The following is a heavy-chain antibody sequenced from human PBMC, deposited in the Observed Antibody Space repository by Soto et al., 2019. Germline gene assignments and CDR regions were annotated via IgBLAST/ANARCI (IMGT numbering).Heavy chain of an antibody. CDR2: INPSGGST. D-gene: IGHD6-6*01. CDR1: GYTFTSYY. CDR3: ARLGGQLTSQTYYGMDV. Sequence: QVQLVQSGAEVKKPGASVKVSCKASGYTFTSYYMHWVRQAPGQGLEWMGIINPSGGSTSYAQKFQGRVTMTRDTSTNTVYMELSSLRSEDTAVYYCARLGGQLTSQTYYGMDVWGQGTTVTVSS. J-gene: IGHJ6*02. V-gene: IGHV1-46*01.